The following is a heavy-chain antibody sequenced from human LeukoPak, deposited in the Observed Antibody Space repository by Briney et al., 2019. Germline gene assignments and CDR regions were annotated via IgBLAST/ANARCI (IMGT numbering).Heavy chain of an antibody. D-gene: IGHD6-19*01. CDR2: INSDGSST. Sequence: QPGGSLRLSCAASGFTSSSYWMPWVRQAPGKGLVWVSRINSDGSSTTYADSVKGRFTISRDNAKNTLYLQMNSLRAEDTAVYFCARGSGWLYYFDYWGQGTLVTVSS. CDR1: GFTSSSYW. CDR3: ARGSGWLYYFDY. V-gene: IGHV3-74*01. J-gene: IGHJ4*02.